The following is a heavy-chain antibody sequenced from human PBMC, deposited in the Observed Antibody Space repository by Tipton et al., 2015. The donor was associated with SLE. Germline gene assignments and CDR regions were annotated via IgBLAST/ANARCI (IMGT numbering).Heavy chain of an antibody. J-gene: IGHJ6*03. CDR3: ARSYSYGHYYYYYYMDV. CDR2: IYYSGST. Sequence: TLSLTCSVSGGSISSNYWIWVRQPPGKGLEWIGYIYYSGSTNYNPSLKSRVTISVDTSKNQFSLKLSSVSAADTAVYYCARSYSYGHYYYYYYMDVWGKGPTVTVSS. CDR1: GGSISSNY. V-gene: IGHV4-59*01. D-gene: IGHD5-18*01.